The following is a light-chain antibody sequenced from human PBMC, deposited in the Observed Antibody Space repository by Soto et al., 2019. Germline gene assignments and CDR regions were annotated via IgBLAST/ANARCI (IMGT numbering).Light chain of an antibody. CDR2: SNN. V-gene: IGLV1-44*01. J-gene: IGLJ3*02. CDR3: AAWDDNLNGWV. Sequence: QSVLTQPPSASGTPGQRVTISCSGSSSNIGSNAVNWYQQVPRTAPKLLIYSNNQRPSGVPDRFSGSKSGTSASLAISGLQSEDEGDYYCAAWDDNLNGWVFGGGTKVTVL. CDR1: SSNIGSNA.